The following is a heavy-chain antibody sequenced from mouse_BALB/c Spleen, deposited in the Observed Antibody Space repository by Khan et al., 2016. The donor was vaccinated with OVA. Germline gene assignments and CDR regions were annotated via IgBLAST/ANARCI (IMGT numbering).Heavy chain of an antibody. D-gene: IGHD2-1*01. J-gene: IGHJ2*01. V-gene: IGHV1S81*02. CDR1: GYTLTSYW. CDR2: INPSNGRT. CDR3: ARLLIIFDY. Sequence: VQLQQPGAELVNPGASVNLSCKASGYTLTSYWMHWVKQRPGQGLEWIGEINPSNGRTNYNEKFKSKATLTVDKSSSTAYMQLSSPTSEDSAVYYCARLLIIFDYWGQGTTLTVSS.